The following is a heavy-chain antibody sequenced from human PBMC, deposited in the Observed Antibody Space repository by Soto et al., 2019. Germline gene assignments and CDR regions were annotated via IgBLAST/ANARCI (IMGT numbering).Heavy chain of an antibody. Sequence: GGSLRLSCAASGFTFSSYAMSWVRQAPGKGLECVSAISGSGGSTYYADSVKGRFTISRDNSKNTLYLQMNSLRAEDTAVYYCAKGWQQLVPPYYYYGMDVWGQGTAVTVSS. CDR3: AKGWQQLVPPYYYYGMDV. V-gene: IGHV3-23*01. CDR2: ISGSGGST. J-gene: IGHJ6*02. D-gene: IGHD6-13*01. CDR1: GFTFSSYA.